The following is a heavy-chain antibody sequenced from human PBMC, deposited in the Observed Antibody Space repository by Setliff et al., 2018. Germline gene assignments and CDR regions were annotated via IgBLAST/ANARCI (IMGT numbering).Heavy chain of an antibody. V-gene: IGHV1-69*06. CDR1: GDTFNTYT. Sequence: GASVKVSCKASGDTFNTYTLSWVRQAPGQGLEWMGGIIPLLETVKYAQKFQGRLTITADKSTSTGYMELSSLTSEDTAMYYCARLVRYCTRTSCQRTPGTEYWGQGTLVTVSS. J-gene: IGHJ4*02. CDR3: ARLVRYCTRTSCQRTPGTEY. D-gene: IGHD2-2*01. CDR2: IIPLLETV.